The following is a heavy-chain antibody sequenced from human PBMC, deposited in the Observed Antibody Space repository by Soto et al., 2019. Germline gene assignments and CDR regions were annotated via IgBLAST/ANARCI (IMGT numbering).Heavy chain of an antibody. J-gene: IGHJ4*02. D-gene: IGHD1-7*01. Sequence: GGSLRLSCATSGLTFSNYAMSWVRQAPGGGLEWVSSMSGSSSTTYYADSVRGRFTISRDRSKNTLYLQMSSLRAEDTALYYCAKNQERELPRVIDFWGQGTLVTVYS. CDR3: AKNQERELPRVIDF. V-gene: IGHV3-23*01. CDR2: MSGSSSTT. CDR1: GLTFSNYA.